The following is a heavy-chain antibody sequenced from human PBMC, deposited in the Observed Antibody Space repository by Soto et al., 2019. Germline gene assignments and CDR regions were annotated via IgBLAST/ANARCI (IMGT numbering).Heavy chain of an antibody. J-gene: IGHJ4*02. D-gene: IGHD4-17*01. V-gene: IGHV3-23*01. CDR3: AEDRHHDGVWDIDW. CDR2: SYGAASGI. CDR1: GFSFHEYT. Sequence: EVHLLESGGDLVRPGGSLRLSCAASGFSFHEYTMNWVLQAPGKGLEWVSGSYGAASGIYYADSVKGRFTISIDNSRNTVYPQMNNMRAEDTAVYYCAEDRHHDGVWDIDWWGQGARVTVSS.